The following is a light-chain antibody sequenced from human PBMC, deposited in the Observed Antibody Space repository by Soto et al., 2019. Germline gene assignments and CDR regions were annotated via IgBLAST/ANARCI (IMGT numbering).Light chain of an antibody. Sequence: QSALTQPASVSGSPGQSITISCTGTSSDVGSYNLVSWYQQHPGKAPKLMIYEVSKRPSGVSNRFSGSKSGNTASLTISGLQAEDEADYYCSPYTSSSIYAFGTGTKVTVL. CDR2: EVS. J-gene: IGLJ1*01. V-gene: IGLV2-14*02. CDR1: SSDVGSYNL. CDR3: SPYTSSSIYA.